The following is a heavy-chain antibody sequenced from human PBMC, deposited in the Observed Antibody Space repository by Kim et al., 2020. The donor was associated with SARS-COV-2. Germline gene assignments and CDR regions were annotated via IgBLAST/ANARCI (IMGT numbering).Heavy chain of an antibody. J-gene: IGHJ5*02. CDR3: ARDIDYGSGSYYTS. CDR2: IYSGGST. CDR1: GFTVSSNY. V-gene: IGHV3-53*04. D-gene: IGHD3-10*01. Sequence: GGSLRLSCAASGFTVSSNYMSWVRQAPGKGLEWVSVIYSGGSTYYADSVKGRFTISRHNSKNTLYLQMNSLRAEDTAVYYCARDIDYGSGSYYTSWGQGTLVTVSS.